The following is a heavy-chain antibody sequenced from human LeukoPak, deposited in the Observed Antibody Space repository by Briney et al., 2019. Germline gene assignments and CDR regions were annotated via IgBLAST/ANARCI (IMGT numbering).Heavy chain of an antibody. J-gene: IGHJ4*02. CDR3: ANLMVRGTAKASYFDD. CDR1: GFTFSSYA. V-gene: IGHV3-30*04. Sequence: PGGSLRLSCAASGFTFSSYAMRWVRQAPGKGLEWVAVISYDGSNKYYADSVKGRFTISRDNSKNTLYLQMNSLRAEDTAVYYCANLMVRGTAKASYFDDWGQGTLVTVSS. CDR2: ISYDGSNK. D-gene: IGHD3-10*01.